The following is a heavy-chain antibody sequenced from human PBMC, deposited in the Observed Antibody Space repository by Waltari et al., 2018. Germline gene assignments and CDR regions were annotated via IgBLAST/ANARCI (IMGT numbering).Heavy chain of an antibody. Sequence: VHLVESGGGLVRPGRSLRLSCAASGFIFDDYGMDWVRQAPGEGQEKVAGRKGNSGTIHYAVAGKSRCTISRDNAENSLYVQMNSLTTEDTAVYYCTKDMDGATAMAPRLDFWGQGTLVTVSS. CDR1: GFIFDDYG. CDR2: RKGNSGTI. CDR3: TKDMDGATAMAPRLDF. D-gene: IGHD5-18*01. J-gene: IGHJ4*02. V-gene: IGHV3-9*01.